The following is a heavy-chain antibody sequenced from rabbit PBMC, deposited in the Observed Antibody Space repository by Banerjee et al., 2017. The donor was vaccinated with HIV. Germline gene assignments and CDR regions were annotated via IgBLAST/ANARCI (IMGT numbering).Heavy chain of an antibody. Sequence: QEQLKESGGGLVQPGGSLTLTCKASGFDFSSKSVCWVRQAPGKGLEWIACINSSSRNVVYASWATGRFTISKTSSTTVTLQMTSLTAADTATYFCVRNWGLWGPGTLVTVS. V-gene: IGHV1S45*01. J-gene: IGHJ4*01. D-gene: IGHD3-1*01. CDR2: INSSSRNV. CDR1: GFDFSSKS. CDR3: VRNWGL.